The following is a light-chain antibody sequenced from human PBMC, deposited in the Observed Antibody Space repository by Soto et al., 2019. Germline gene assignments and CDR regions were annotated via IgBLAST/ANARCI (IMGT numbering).Light chain of an antibody. Sequence: QPVLTQPPSASGTPGQRVTISCFGSRSNIGSNTVNWYQQLPGTAPKLLVFDDNQRPSGVPDRFSDSKSGTSASLAISGLRSEDEADYYCAAWDNSLSGRVFGGGTKLTVL. CDR3: AAWDNSLSGRV. CDR1: RSNIGSNT. V-gene: IGLV1-44*01. CDR2: DDN. J-gene: IGLJ3*02.